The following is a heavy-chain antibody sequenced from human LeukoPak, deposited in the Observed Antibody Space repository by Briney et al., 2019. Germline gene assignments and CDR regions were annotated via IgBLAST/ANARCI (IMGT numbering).Heavy chain of an antibody. V-gene: IGHV3-23*01. J-gene: IGHJ4*02. Sequence: GGSLRLSCAASGFTFSSYAMSWVRQAPGRGLEWVSIISDRGISTYYADSVKGRFSFSRDNPKNTLYLQMNILRAEDTAVYYCAKDSANWGRRFDYWGQGTLVTVSS. CDR1: GFTFSSYA. CDR3: AKDSANWGRRFDY. CDR2: ISDRGIST. D-gene: IGHD7-27*01.